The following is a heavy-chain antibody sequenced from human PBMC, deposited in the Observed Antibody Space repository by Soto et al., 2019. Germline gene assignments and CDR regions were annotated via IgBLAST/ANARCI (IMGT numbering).Heavy chain of an antibody. CDR3: ARGTGVRRTAYYYYYMDV. V-gene: IGHV4-34*01. Sequence: PEETLSLTCAVYGGSFSGYYWSWIRQPPGKGLEWIGEINHSGSTNYNPSLKSRVTISVDTSKNQFSLKLSSVTAADTAVYYCARGTGVRRTAYYYYYMDVWGKGTTVTVSS. J-gene: IGHJ6*03. CDR1: GGSFSGYY. CDR2: INHSGST. D-gene: IGHD5-18*01.